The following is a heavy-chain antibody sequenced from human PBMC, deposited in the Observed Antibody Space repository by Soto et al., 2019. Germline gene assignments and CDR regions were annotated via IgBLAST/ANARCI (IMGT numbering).Heavy chain of an antibody. CDR2: IYYSGST. CDR3: ARAADYDFWSGYFIDSFDN. V-gene: IGHV4-59*01. Sequence: SETLALTWTVSSGSMSGYYWNWIRQPPGKGLEWIGYIYYSGSTNYNPSLKSRVTISVDTSKNQFSLKLSSVTAADTAVYYCARAADYDFWSGYFIDSFDNWGQGTMVTVSS. CDR1: SGSMSGYY. D-gene: IGHD3-3*01. J-gene: IGHJ3*02.